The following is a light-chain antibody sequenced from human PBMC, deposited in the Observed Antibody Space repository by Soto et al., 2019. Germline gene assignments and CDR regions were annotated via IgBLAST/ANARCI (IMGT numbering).Light chain of an antibody. CDR1: QSFSSN. CDR3: QQYNNWPRT. CDR2: GAS. V-gene: IGKV3-15*01. Sequence: EIVMTQSPASLAVSPFQGAALCGRASQSFSSNLAWYQQKPGQAPRLLIYGASTRATGVPARFSGSGSGTEFTLTISSLQSEDFAVYYCQQYNNWPRTFGQGTRLEIK. J-gene: IGKJ5*01.